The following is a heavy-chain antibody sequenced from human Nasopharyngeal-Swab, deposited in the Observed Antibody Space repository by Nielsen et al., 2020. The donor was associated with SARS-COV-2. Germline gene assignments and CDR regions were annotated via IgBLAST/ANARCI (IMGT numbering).Heavy chain of an antibody. CDR3: ARTGYSSGWYPAAGAFAI. J-gene: IGHJ3*02. CDR1: GFTFSSYG. V-gene: IGHV3-30*03. D-gene: IGHD6-19*01. Sequence: GESLKISCAASGFTFSSYGMHWVRQAPGKGLEWVAVISYDGSNKYYADTVKGRFTISRDNSKNTLYLQMNSLRAEDTAVYYCARTGYSSGWYPAAGAFAICGQGTMVTVSS. CDR2: ISYDGSNK.